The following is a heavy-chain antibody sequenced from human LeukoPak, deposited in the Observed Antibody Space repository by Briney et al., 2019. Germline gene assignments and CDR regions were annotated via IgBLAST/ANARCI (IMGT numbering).Heavy chain of an antibody. CDR1: GFIFSPYA. V-gene: IGHV3-21*01. J-gene: IGHJ2*01. CDR2: ISSSSTDI. D-gene: IGHD6-13*01. Sequence: PGGSLRLSCAASGFIFSPYAMSWVRQAPGKGLEWVSSISSSSTDIFYGDSVRGRFTIFRDNAKKSLYLQMNNLRAEDTAVYYCARGLRSSWWYFDLWGRGTLVTVSS. CDR3: ARGLRSSWWYFDL.